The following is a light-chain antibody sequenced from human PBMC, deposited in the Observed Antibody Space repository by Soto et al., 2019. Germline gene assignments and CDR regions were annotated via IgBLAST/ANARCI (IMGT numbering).Light chain of an antibody. V-gene: IGKV3D-15*01. Sequence: EIVLTQSPATLSVSPGERATLSCRASQGVFSNLVLYQQKPGQAPRLLIYGASTRASAIPARFSGRGSGTDFTLTISRLQSEDFAVYFCHQYHNWPRTFGQGTKVDVK. CDR2: GAS. J-gene: IGKJ1*01. CDR1: QGVFSN. CDR3: HQYHNWPRT.